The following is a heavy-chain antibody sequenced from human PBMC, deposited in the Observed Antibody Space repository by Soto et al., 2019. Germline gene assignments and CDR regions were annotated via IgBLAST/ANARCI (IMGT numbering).Heavy chain of an antibody. Sequence: GGSQRLSCAASGFTFSSYGMHWVRQAPGKGLEWVAVIWYDGSNKYYADSVKGRFTVSRDNSKNTLYLQMNSLRAEDTAVYYCARERKLLWFGESPNAFDIWGQGTMVTVSS. D-gene: IGHD3-10*01. J-gene: IGHJ3*02. CDR3: ARERKLLWFGESPNAFDI. V-gene: IGHV3-33*01. CDR2: IWYDGSNK. CDR1: GFTFSSYG.